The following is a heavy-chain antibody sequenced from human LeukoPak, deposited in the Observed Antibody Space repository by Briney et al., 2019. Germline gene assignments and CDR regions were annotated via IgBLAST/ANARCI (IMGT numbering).Heavy chain of an antibody. Sequence: SETLSLTCTVSGYSISTGYYWGWIRQPPGKGLEWIASIYHSGSTYYNLSLKSRVTISVDTSKNQFSLRLSSVTAADTAVYFCARDFRTQLDGYSPPYHFDYWGQGALVTVSS. CDR1: GYSISTGYY. D-gene: IGHD5-24*01. J-gene: IGHJ4*02. V-gene: IGHV4-38-2*02. CDR2: IYHSGST. CDR3: ARDFRTQLDGYSPPYHFDY.